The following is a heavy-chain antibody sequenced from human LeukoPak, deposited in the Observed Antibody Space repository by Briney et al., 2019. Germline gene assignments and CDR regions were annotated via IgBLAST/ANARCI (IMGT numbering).Heavy chain of an antibody. J-gene: IGHJ4*02. D-gene: IGHD6-19*01. Sequence: PSETLSLTCTVSGGSISSSSYYWGWIRQPPGKGLEWIGSIYYSGSTYYNPSLKSRVTISVDTSKNQFSLKLSSVTAADTAVYYCASEQWLVRCFDYWGQGTLVTVSS. CDR3: ASEQWLVRCFDY. CDR1: GGSISSSSYY. V-gene: IGHV4-39*01. CDR2: IYYSGST.